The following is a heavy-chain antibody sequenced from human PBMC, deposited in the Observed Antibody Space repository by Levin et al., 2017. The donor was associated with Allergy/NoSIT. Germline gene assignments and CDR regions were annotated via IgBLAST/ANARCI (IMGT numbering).Heavy chain of an antibody. CDR3: TREGSLLWFGELLNYYYMDV. D-gene: IGHD3-10*01. CDR2: IRSKAYGGTT. V-gene: IGHV3-49*03. CDR1: GFTFGDYA. Sequence: GGSLRLSCTASGFTFGDYAMSWFRQAPGKGLEWVGFIRSKAYGGTTEYAASVKGRFTISRDDSKSIAYLQMNSLKTEDTAVYYCTREGSLLWFGELLNYYYMDVWGKGTTVTVSS. J-gene: IGHJ6*03.